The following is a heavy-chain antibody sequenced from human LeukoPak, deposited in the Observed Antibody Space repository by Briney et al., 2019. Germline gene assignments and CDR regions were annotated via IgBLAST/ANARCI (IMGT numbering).Heavy chain of an antibody. CDR3: ARAPSLTYRPDAFDI. D-gene: IGHD1-26*01. V-gene: IGHV4-59*01. CDR1: GGSISSYY. CDR2: IYYSGST. Sequence: SETLSLTCTVSGGSISSYYWSWIRQPPGKGLEWIGYIYYSGSTNYNPSLKSRVTISVDTSKNQFSLKLSSVTAADTAVYYCARAPSLTYRPDAFDIWGQGTMVTVSS. J-gene: IGHJ3*02.